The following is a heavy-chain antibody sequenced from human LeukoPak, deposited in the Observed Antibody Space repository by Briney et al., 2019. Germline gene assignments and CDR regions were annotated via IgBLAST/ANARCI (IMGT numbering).Heavy chain of an antibody. CDR1: GGTFSSYA. CDR2: IIPIFGTA. CDR3: AKNRYDFWSGYYAHDAFDI. V-gene: IGHV1-69*01. J-gene: IGHJ3*02. D-gene: IGHD3-3*01. Sequence: SVKVSCKASGGTFSSYAISWVRQAPGQGLEWMGGIIPIFGTANYAQKFQGRVTITADESTSTAYMELSSLRAEDTAVYYCAKNRYDFWSGYYAHDAFDIWGQGTMVTVSS.